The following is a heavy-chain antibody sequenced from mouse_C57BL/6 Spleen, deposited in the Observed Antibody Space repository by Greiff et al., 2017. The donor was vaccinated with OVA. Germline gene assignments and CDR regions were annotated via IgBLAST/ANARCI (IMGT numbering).Heavy chain of an antibody. CDR1: GFTFSSYT. J-gene: IGHJ2*01. Sequence: EVQGVESGGGLVKPGGSLKLSCAASGFTFSSYTMSWVRQTPEKRLEWVATISGGGGNTYYPDSVKGRFTISRDNAKNTLYLQMSSLRSEDTALYYCARQRYSNYFDYWGQGTTLTVSS. CDR2: ISGGGGNT. D-gene: IGHD2-5*01. V-gene: IGHV5-9*01. CDR3: ARQRYSNYFDY.